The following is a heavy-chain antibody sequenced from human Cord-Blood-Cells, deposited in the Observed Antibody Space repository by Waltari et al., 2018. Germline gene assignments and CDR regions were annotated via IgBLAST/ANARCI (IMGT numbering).Heavy chain of an antibody. D-gene: IGHD3-10*01. Sequence: QVQLQQWGAGLLKPSETLSPTCAVYGGSFSGYYWSWILQPPGKGLEWIGEINHSGSTNYNPSLKSRVTISVDTSKNQFSLKLSSVTAADTAVYYCARMVSVRGVIFDYWGQGTLVTVSS. CDR2: INHSGST. CDR1: GGSFSGYY. V-gene: IGHV4-34*01. J-gene: IGHJ4*02. CDR3: ARMVSVRGVIFDY.